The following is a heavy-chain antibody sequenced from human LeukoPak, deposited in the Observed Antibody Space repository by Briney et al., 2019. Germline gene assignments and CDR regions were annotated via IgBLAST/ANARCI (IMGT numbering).Heavy chain of an antibody. J-gene: IGHJ4*02. V-gene: IGHV3-9*01. Sequence: QPGRSLRLSCAASGFTFDDYAMHWVRQAPGKGLEWVSGISWNSGSIGYADSVKGRFTISRDNAKNSLYLQMNRLRAEDTALYYCAKDIGVEVNSATPDYWGQGTLVTVSS. CDR1: GFTFDDYA. CDR2: ISWNSGSI. CDR3: AKDIGVEVNSATPDY. D-gene: IGHD2-15*01.